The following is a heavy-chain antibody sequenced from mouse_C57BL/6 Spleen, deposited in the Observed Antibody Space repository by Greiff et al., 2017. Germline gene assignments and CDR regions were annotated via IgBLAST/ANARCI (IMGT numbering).Heavy chain of an antibody. D-gene: IGHD2-1*01. CDR1: GYTFTSSW. CDR3: ARWGNFYYFDV. Sequence: VQLQQPGAELVKPGASVTMSCKASGYTFTSSWITWVKQRPGQGLAWIGRIDPNSGGTKYNEKFKSKATLTVDKPSSTAYMQLSSLTSEDSAVYYWARWGNFYYFDVWGQGTTLTVSS. J-gene: IGHJ2*01. V-gene: IGHV1-72*01. CDR2: IDPNSGGT.